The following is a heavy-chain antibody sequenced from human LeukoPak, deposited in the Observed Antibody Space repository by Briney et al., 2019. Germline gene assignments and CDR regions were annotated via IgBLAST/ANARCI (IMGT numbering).Heavy chain of an antibody. CDR1: GFTFSSYA. CDR3: AKSPIAAAGTRYFQH. J-gene: IGHJ1*01. Sequence: GGSLRLSCAASGFTFSSYAMSWVRQAPGKGLEWVSAISGSGGTTYYADSVKGRFTISRDNSKSTLYLQLNSLRAEDTALYYCAKSPIAAAGTRYFQHWGQGTLVTFFS. D-gene: IGHD6-13*01. V-gene: IGHV3-23*01. CDR2: ISGSGGTT.